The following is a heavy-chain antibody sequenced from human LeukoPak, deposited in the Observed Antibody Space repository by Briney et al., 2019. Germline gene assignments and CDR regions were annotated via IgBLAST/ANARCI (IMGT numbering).Heavy chain of an antibody. V-gene: IGHV4-59*08. CDR2: IYYSGST. J-gene: IGHJ4*02. Sequence: SETLSLTCTVSGGSMSSHYWSWIRQPPGKGLEWIGYIYYSGSTKYNPSLKSRVTISVDTSKNQFSLKLSSVTAADTAVYCARGARAGYNLEPFDYWGQGTLVTVSS. D-gene: IGHD5-24*01. CDR1: GGSMSSHY. CDR3: ARGARAGYNLEPFDY.